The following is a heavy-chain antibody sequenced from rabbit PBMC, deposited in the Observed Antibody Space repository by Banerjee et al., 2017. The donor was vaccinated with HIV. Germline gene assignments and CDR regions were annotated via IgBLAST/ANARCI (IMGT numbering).Heavy chain of an antibody. J-gene: IGHJ3*01. CDR1: GFSFSNKYV. V-gene: IGHV1S45*01. CDR2: IYAGGSDST. D-gene: IGHD4-1*01. CDR3: ARDLAGVIGWNFGL. Sequence: QEQLEESGGDLVKPEGSLTLTCTASGFSFSNKYVMCWVRQAPGKGLEWIACIYAGGSDSTYYASWAKGRFTISRTSSTTVTLQMTSLTAADTATYFCARDLAGVIGWNFGLWGQGTLVTVS.